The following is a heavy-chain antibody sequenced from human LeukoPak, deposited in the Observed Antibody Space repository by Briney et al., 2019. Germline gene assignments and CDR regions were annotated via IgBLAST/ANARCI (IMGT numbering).Heavy chain of an antibody. Sequence: PGGSLRLSCAASGFTFSSYAMSWVRQAPGKGLEWVSAISGSGGSTYYADSVKGRFTISRDNSKNTLYLQMNSLRVEDAAVYFCAKGNSGQHFFDSWGQGILVTVSS. J-gene: IGHJ4*02. V-gene: IGHV3-23*01. CDR3: AKGNSGQHFFDS. CDR1: GFTFSSYA. CDR2: ISGSGGST. D-gene: IGHD2-21*01.